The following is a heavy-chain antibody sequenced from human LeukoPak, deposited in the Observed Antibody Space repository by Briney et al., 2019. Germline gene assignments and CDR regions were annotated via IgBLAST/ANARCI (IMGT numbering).Heavy chain of an antibody. CDR2: IYYSGST. V-gene: IGHV4-59*01. CDR3: ARVAPTLIRYYYYYMDV. J-gene: IGHJ6*03. CDR1: GGSISSYY. Sequence: SETLSLTCTVSGGSISSYYWSWIRQPPGKGLEWIGYIYYSGSTNYNPSLKSRVTISVDTSKNQFSLKLSSVTAADTAVYYCARVAPTLIRYYYYYMDVWGKGTTVTVSS. D-gene: IGHD2-8*01.